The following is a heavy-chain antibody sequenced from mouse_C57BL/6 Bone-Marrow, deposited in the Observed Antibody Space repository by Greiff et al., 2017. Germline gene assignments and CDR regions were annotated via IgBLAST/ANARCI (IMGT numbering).Heavy chain of an antibody. V-gene: IGHV6-3*01. J-gene: IGHJ3*01. Sequence: EVKLMESGGGLVQPGGSMKLSCVASGFTFSNSWLNWVRQSPGKGLEWVAQIRLKSDNYATHYAEYVNGRFTISRDDSKSSVYLQMNNLRAEDTGIYYCTRKFIGAYWGQGTLVTVSA. CDR2: IRLKSDNYAT. D-gene: IGHD1-1*01. CDR1: GFTFSNSW. CDR3: TRKFIGAY.